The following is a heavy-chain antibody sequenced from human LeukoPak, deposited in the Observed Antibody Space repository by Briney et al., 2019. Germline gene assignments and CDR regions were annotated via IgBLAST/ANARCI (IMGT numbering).Heavy chain of an antibody. CDR1: GFTFSDYF. Sequence: GSLRLSCVASGFTFSDYFMSWIRQAPGKGLEWLSFINSAGDNIYYADSVKGRFTIPRDNAKKTLYLEMNSLRMEDTAIYYCATSRVFDYWGQGTLVTVSS. J-gene: IGHJ4*02. V-gene: IGHV3-11*04. CDR3: ATSRVFDY. CDR2: INSAGDNI.